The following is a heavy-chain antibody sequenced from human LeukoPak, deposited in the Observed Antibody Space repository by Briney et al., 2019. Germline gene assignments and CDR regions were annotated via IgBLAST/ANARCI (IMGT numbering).Heavy chain of an antibody. CDR2: ISSSSSYI. Sequence: GGSLRLSCAASGFTFSSYSMNWVRQAPGKGLEWVSSISSSSSYIYYADSVKGRFTISRDNAKNSLYLQMNSLRAEDTAVYYCARGMDDIVVVVAATSAFDYWGQGTLVTVSS. D-gene: IGHD2-15*01. CDR3: ARGMDDIVVVVAATSAFDY. J-gene: IGHJ4*02. V-gene: IGHV3-21*01. CDR1: GFTFSSYS.